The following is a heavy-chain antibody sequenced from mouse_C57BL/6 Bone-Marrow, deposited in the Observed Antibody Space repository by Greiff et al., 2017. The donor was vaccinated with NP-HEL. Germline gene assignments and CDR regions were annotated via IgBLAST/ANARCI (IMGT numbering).Heavy chain of an antibody. CDR2: INPYNGGT. CDR3: ARDGAY. CDR1: GYTFTDYY. V-gene: IGHV1-19*01. J-gene: IGHJ2*01. Sequence: EVKLVESGPVLVKPGASVKMSCKASGYTFTDYYMNWVKQSHGKSLEWIGVINPYNGGTSYNQKFKGKATLTVDKSSSTAYMELNSLTSEDSAVYYCARDGAYWGQGTTLTVSS.